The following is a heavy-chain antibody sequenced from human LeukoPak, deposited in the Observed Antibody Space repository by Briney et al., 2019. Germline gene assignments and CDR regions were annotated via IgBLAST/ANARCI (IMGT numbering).Heavy chain of an antibody. J-gene: IGHJ6*02. CDR3: ASPYYYYYGMDV. CDR2: MNPNSGNT. V-gene: IGHV1-8*01. CDR1: GYTFTSYD. Sequence: GASVKVSCKASGYTFTSYDINWVRQATGQGLEWMGWMNPNSGNTGYAQKFQGRVTMTRNTSISTAYVELSSLRSEDTAVYYCASPYYYYYGMDVWGQGTTVTVSS.